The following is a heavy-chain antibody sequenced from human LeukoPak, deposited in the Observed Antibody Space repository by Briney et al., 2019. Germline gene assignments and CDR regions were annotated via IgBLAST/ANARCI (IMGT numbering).Heavy chain of an antibody. D-gene: IGHD5-18*01. CDR2: IYYSGST. CDR3: ARGKASGYSYGYYYYYYMDV. CDR1: GYSISSGYY. J-gene: IGHJ6*03. V-gene: IGHV4-61*01. Sequence: PSETLSLTCAVSGYSISSGYYWSWIRQPPGKGLEWIGYIYYSGSTNYNPSLKSRVTISVDTSENQFSLKLSSVTAADTAVYYCARGKASGYSYGYYYYYYMDVWGKGTTVTVSS.